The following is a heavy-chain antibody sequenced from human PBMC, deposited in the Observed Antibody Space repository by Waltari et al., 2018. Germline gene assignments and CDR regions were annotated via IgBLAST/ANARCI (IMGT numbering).Heavy chain of an antibody. Sequence: QLQLQESGPGLVKPSETLSLTCTVSGGSFRRPNDYWGWIRHPPGKGLEWIGSIFYTGKTYSTPSLKSRVTMSIDLSKNHFSLNLTSVNAADTAVYYCARHGGGLLWFGESTPHFDYWGQGILVTVSS. CDR2: IFYTGKT. D-gene: IGHD3-10*01. V-gene: IGHV4-39*01. CDR1: GGSFRRPNDY. J-gene: IGHJ4*02. CDR3: ARHGGGLLWFGESTPHFDY.